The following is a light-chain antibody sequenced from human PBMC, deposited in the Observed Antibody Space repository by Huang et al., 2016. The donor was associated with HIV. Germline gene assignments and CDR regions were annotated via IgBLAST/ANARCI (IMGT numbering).Light chain of an antibody. J-gene: IGKJ4*01. Sequence: DIQMTQSPSAMSASVGDRVTITCRASQGIGTHLAWFQQKPGKVPKRLIYGASSLKSVVPSRFSGSGSGTEFTLTISSLQPEDFATYYCLQHNSYPLTFGGGTKVEIK. CDR2: GAS. CDR1: QGIGTH. V-gene: IGKV1-17*03. CDR3: LQHNSYPLT.